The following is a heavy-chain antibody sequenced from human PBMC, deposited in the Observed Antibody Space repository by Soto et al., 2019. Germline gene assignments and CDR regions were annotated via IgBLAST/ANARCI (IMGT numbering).Heavy chain of an antibody. Sequence: PSETLSLTCTVSGSSISSYYWSWIRQPPGKGLEWIGYIYYSGSTNYNPSLKSRVTISVDTSKNQFSLKLSSVTAADTAVYYCARVGTYYDFWSGHNWFDPWGQGTLVTVSS. CDR2: IYYSGST. V-gene: IGHV4-59*01. D-gene: IGHD3-3*01. J-gene: IGHJ5*02. CDR1: GSSISSYY. CDR3: ARVGTYYDFWSGHNWFDP.